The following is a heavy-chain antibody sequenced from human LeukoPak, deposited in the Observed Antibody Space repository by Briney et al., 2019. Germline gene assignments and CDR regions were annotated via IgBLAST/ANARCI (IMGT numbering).Heavy chain of an antibody. CDR2: ISWNSGSI. Sequence: GGSLRLSCAASGFTFDDYAMHWVRQAPGKGLEWVSGISWNSGSIGYADSVKGRFTISRDNAKNSLYLQMNSLRAEDTALYCCAKDAGPGHFDYWGQGTLVTVSS. CDR3: AKDAGPGHFDY. CDR1: GFTFDDYA. J-gene: IGHJ4*02. V-gene: IGHV3-9*01.